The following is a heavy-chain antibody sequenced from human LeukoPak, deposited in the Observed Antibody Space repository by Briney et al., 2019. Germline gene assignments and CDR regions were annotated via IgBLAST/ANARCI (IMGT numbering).Heavy chain of an antibody. Sequence: GGSLRLSCAASGFIFNSYWMGWVRQAPGKGLEWVSSISSSSSYIYYADSVKGRFTISRDNAKNSLYLQMNSLRAENTAVYYCARDHSSSWTYYFDYWGQGTLVTVSS. V-gene: IGHV3-21*01. CDR2: ISSSSSYI. CDR1: GFIFNSYW. CDR3: ARDHSSSWTYYFDY. J-gene: IGHJ4*02. D-gene: IGHD6-13*01.